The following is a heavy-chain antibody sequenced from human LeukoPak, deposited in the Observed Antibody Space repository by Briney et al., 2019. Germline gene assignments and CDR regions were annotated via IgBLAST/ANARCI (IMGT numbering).Heavy chain of an antibody. D-gene: IGHD2-2*01. CDR3: ARGEVVPAARAYFDY. Sequence: SQTLSLTCAVSGGSMSSGGYSWSWIRQPPGKGLEWIGYIYDSGSTNYNPSLKSRVTISVDTSKNQFSLKLSSVTAADTAVYYCARGEVVPAARAYFDYWGQGTLVTVSS. V-gene: IGHV4-30-2*01. CDR1: GGSMSSGGYS. CDR2: IYDSGST. J-gene: IGHJ4*02.